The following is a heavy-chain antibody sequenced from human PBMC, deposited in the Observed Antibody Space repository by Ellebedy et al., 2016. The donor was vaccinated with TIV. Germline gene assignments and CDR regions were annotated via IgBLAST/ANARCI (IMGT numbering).Heavy chain of an antibody. CDR3: ASLPQTIAAAGTDY. V-gene: IGHV4-61*01. J-gene: IGHJ4*02. Sequence: SETLSLTCTVSGGSVSSGSYYWSWIRQPPGKGLEWIGYIYYSGSTSYNPSLKSRVTISVDTSKNQFSLKLSSVTAADTAVYYCASLPQTIAAAGTDYWGQGTLVTVSS. CDR2: IYYSGST. D-gene: IGHD6-13*01. CDR1: GGSVSSGSYY.